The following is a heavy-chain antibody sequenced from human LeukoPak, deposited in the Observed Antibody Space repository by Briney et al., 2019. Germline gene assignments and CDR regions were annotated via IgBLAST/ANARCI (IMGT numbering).Heavy chain of an antibody. CDR2: ISGSGVDT. Sequence: PGGSLRLSCAAFGLSFSTYAMSWVRQAPGKGLERVAGISGSGVDTHYAGSVNGRFRISRDNSANTLYLQMNSLREEDTALYYCASGTYRLGDYWGQGTQVAASP. J-gene: IGHJ4*02. V-gene: IGHV3-23*01. D-gene: IGHD3-10*01. CDR1: GLSFSTYA. CDR3: ASGTYRLGDY.